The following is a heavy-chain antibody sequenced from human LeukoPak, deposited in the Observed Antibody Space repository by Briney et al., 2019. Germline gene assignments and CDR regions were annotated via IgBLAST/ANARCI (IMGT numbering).Heavy chain of an antibody. CDR2: IYYSGST. CDR3: ARVKTTNWFDP. CDR1: GGSISSGGYY. J-gene: IGHJ5*02. V-gene: IGHV4-61*08. D-gene: IGHD1-14*01. Sequence: SETLSLTCTVSGGSISSGGYYWSWIRQHPGKGLEWIGYIYYSGSTNYNPSLKSRVTISVDTSKNQFSLKLSSVTAADTAVYYCARVKTTNWFDPWGQGTLVTVSS.